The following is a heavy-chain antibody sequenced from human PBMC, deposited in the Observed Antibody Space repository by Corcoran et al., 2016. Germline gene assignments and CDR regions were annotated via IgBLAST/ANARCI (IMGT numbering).Heavy chain of an antibody. J-gene: IGHJ4*02. Sequence: EVQLVESGGGLVKPGGSLRLSCAASGFTFSSYSMNWVRQAPGKGLEWVSSISSSSSYIYYADSVKGRFTISRDNAKNSLYLQMNSLRAEDTAVYYCARDLGATTPESDYWGQGTLVTVSS. CDR2: ISSSSSYI. D-gene: IGHD1-26*01. CDR1: GFTFSSYS. V-gene: IGHV3-21*01. CDR3: ARDLGATTPESDY.